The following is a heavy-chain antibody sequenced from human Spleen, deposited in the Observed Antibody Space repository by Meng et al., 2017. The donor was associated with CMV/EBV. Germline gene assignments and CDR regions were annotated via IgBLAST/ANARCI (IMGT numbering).Heavy chain of an antibody. CDR3: TTRRITIFGVVIGLDY. V-gene: IGHV3-15*01. Sequence: TCSNDWMSWVRQAPGKGLGWVGSMKSKTDGGTTDYAAPVKGRFTISRDDSKNTLYLQMNSLKTEDTAVYYCTTRRITIFGVVIGLDYWGQGTLVTVSS. D-gene: IGHD3-3*01. J-gene: IGHJ4*02. CDR1: TCSNDW. CDR2: MKSKTDGGTT.